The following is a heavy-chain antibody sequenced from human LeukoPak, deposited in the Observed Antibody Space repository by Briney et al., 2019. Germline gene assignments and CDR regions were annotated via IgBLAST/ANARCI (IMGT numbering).Heavy chain of an antibody. V-gene: IGHV4-4*07. Sequence: GSLRLSCAASGFTFSSYAMSWIRQPAGKGLEWIGRIYTSGSTNYNPSLKSRVTMSVDTSKNQFSLKLSSVTAADTAVYYCARDYIVVVPAAMVAAAGDYYYYYMDVWGKGTTVTVSS. J-gene: IGHJ6*03. CDR1: GFTFSSYA. CDR3: ARDYIVVVPAAMVAAAGDYYYYYMDV. D-gene: IGHD2-2*01. CDR2: IYTSGST.